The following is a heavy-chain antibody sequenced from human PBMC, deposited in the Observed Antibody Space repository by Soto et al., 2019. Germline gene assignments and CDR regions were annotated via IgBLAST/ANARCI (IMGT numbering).Heavy chain of an antibody. CDR2: IYASGST. CDR3: ARGGMVIIPTATAFDY. V-gene: IGHV4-4*07. CDR1: GGSISTQY. J-gene: IGHJ4*02. D-gene: IGHD2-2*01. Sequence: SDTIALTCTVSGGSISTQYWSWIRQPAGKGLEWIGRIYASGSTNYNPSLKSRVTMSVATSKNQFSLKLSSVTAADTAVYYCARGGMVIIPTATAFDYWGQGTLVTVSS.